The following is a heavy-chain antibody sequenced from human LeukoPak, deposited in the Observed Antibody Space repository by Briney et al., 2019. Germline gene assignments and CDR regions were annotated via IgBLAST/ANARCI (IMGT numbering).Heavy chain of an antibody. CDR2: ICYGGSNK. CDR1: GFTFSSYG. V-gene: IGHV3-33*01. D-gene: IGHD4-17*01. CDR3: ARGYGDRLDCFDP. J-gene: IGHJ5*02. Sequence: GGSLRLSCAASGFTFSSYGMHWVRQAPGKGLEWVAVICYGGSNKYYADSVKGRFTISRDNSKNTLYLQMNSLRAEDTAVYYCARGYGDRLDCFDPWGQGTLVTVSS.